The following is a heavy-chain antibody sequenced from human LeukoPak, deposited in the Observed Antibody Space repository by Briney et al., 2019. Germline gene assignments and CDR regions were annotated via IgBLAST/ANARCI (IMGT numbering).Heavy chain of an antibody. D-gene: IGHD6-6*01. Sequence: PGRSLRLSCAASGFTFSSYGMHWVRQAPGKGLEWVAVIWYDGSNKYYADSVKGRFTISRDNSKNTLYLQMNSLRAEDTAVYYCARDRQLAPFDYWGQGTLVTVSS. CDR2: IWYDGSNK. J-gene: IGHJ4*02. CDR1: GFTFSSYG. CDR3: ARDRQLAPFDY. V-gene: IGHV3-33*01.